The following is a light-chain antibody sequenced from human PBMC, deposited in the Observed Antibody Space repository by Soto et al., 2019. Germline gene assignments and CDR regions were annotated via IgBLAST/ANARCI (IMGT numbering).Light chain of an antibody. V-gene: IGKV1-33*01. CDR3: QQYDNLPLT. CDR1: QYISNY. Sequence: DIQMTQSPSSLSASVGDRVTIPCQASQYISNYLNWYQQKPGKAPKLLSYEASNLETGVPSRFSGSGSGTDVTFTISSLQPEDIATYYCQQYDNLPLTFGGGTKVDIK. CDR2: EAS. J-gene: IGKJ4*01.